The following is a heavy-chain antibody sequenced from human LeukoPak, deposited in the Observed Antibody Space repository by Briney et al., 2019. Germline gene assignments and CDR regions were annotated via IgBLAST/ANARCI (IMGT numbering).Heavy chain of an antibody. V-gene: IGHV3-48*03. Sequence: GGSLRLSCAASGFTFSNYEMNWVRQAPGKGLEWVPYISSSGTTIYYAERRFTISRDNAKNSLYLLMNSLRAEDTAIYYCARGYCSGGSCYGGDYWGQGTLVTVSS. D-gene: IGHD2-15*01. CDR3: ARGYCSGGSCYGGDY. CDR1: GFTFSNYE. J-gene: IGHJ4*02. CDR2: ISSSGTTI.